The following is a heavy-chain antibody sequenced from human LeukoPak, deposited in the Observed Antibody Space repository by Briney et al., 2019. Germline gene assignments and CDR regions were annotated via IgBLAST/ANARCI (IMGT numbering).Heavy chain of an antibody. CDR1: GLTFGGYA. J-gene: IGHJ4*02. CDR3: AKIPPGYCSAGSCYLDY. V-gene: IGHV3-23*01. CDR2: ISSSGRDT. D-gene: IGHD2-15*01. Sequence: PGGSLRLSCAASGLTFGGYAMSWVRQAPGKGLEWVSTISSSGRDTYYADSVKGRFTISRDNSKNTLYLQMNSLRAEDTAVFYCAKIPPGYCSAGSCYLDYWGQGTLVTVSS.